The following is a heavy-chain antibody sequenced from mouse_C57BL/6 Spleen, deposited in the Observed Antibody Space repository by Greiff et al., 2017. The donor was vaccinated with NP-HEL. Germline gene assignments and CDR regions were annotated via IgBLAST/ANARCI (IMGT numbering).Heavy chain of an antibody. Sequence: QVHVKQSGAELARPGASVKLSCKASGYTFTSYGISWVKQRTGQGLEWIGEIYPRSGNTYYNEKFKGKATLTADKSSSTAYMELRSLTSEDSAVYFCAASYYYGSSLYAMDYWGQGTSVTVSS. J-gene: IGHJ4*01. CDR3: AASYYYGSSLYAMDY. CDR2: IYPRSGNT. CDR1: GYTFTSYG. D-gene: IGHD1-1*01. V-gene: IGHV1-81*01.